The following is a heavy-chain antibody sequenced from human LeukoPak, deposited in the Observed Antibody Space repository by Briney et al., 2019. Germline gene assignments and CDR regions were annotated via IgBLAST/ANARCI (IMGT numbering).Heavy chain of an antibody. D-gene: IGHD1-26*01. CDR3: ARGLSLVGATNDY. V-gene: IGHV4-34*01. Sequence: PGGSLRLSCAASGFTFSDYYMSWIRQPPGKGLEWIGETNHSGSTNYNPSLKSRVTISVDTSKNQFSLKLSSVTAADTAVYYCARGLSLVGATNDYWGQGTLVTVSS. CDR1: GFTFSDYY. J-gene: IGHJ4*02. CDR2: TNHSGST.